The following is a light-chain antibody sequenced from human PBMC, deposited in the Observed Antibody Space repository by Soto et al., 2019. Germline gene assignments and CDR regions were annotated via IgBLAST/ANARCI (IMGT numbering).Light chain of an antibody. J-gene: IGKJ5*01. V-gene: IGKV3-15*01. Sequence: ELVLTQSPATLSLSPGERATISCRASQSVSNNYLAWYQQKPGQAPRLLIYGASTRATETPLRFRGSGSGTEFTLTISSLQSEDLAVYYCQQYNNWPPSIIFGPGTRLGIK. CDR3: QQYNNWPPSII. CDR2: GAS. CDR1: QSVSNN.